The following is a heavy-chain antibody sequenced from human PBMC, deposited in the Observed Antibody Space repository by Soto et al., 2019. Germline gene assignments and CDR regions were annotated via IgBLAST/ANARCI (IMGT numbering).Heavy chain of an antibody. CDR3: ARGNYGSGSYYNVDWFDP. Sequence: QVQLQESGPGLVKPSETLSLTCTVSGDSVSSGSYYWSWIRQPPGKGLEWIGCIYYSGSTNYNPSLTSRVTISVDTSKNQFSLKLSSVTAADTAVYYCARGNYGSGSYYNVDWFDPWGQGTLVTVSS. V-gene: IGHV4-61*01. J-gene: IGHJ5*02. D-gene: IGHD3-10*01. CDR2: IYYSGST. CDR1: GDSVSSGSYY.